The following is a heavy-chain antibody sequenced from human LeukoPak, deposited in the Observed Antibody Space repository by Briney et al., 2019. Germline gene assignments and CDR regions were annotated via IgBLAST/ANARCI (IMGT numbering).Heavy chain of an antibody. J-gene: IGHJ4*01. CDR1: GFTLRNYW. CDR2: INPDGSIT. D-gene: IGHD5-12*01. Sequence: PGGSLRLSCVDSGFTLRNYWVHWVRQPPGKGLVWVSRINPDGSITNYADSVRGRFTISRDNAKNTLYLQMNSLTAEDTAVYYCARDFTGYSDIWGRGTLVTVSS. V-gene: IGHV3-74*01. CDR3: ARDFTGYSDI.